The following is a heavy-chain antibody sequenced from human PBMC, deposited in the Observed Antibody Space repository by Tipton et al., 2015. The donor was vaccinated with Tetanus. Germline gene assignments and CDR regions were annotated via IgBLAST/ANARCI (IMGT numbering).Heavy chain of an antibody. Sequence: LSLTCAASGFTSESHYMHWVRQTPGKGLVWISRINPDGRRTNYADSVKGRFTISRDNAKNSVYLQMSSLRDDDTAIYYCARDRRSYIASAGYGMDVWGQGTPVTASS. J-gene: IGHJ6*02. CDR2: INPDGRRT. V-gene: IGHV3-74*01. CDR1: GFTSESHY. D-gene: IGHD6-13*01. CDR3: ARDRRSYIASAGYGMDV.